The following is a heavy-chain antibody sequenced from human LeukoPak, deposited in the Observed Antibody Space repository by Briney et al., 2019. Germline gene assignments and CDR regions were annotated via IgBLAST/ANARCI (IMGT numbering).Heavy chain of an antibody. V-gene: IGHV3-48*01. CDR3: ARDVEQWLVRVYYFDY. Sequence: GGSLRLSCATSGFSLSSYSMNWVRQAPGKGLEWVSYISSGSTTIYYADSVKGRFTISRDNAKNSLYLQMNSLRAEDTAVYYCARDVEQWLVRVYYFDYWGQGTLVTVSS. CDR1: GFSLSSYS. D-gene: IGHD6-19*01. CDR2: ISSGSTTI. J-gene: IGHJ4*02.